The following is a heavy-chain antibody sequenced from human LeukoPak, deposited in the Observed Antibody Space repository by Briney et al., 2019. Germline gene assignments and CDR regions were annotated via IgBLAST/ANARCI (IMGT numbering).Heavy chain of an antibody. CDR3: ARGSSLWFGELFGMDV. Sequence: ASVKVSCKASGYTFTGYYMHWVRQAPGQGLEWMGWINPNSGGTNYAQKFQGRVTMTRDTSISTAYMELSSLRSEDTAVYYCARGSSLWFGELFGMDVWGQGTTVTVSS. D-gene: IGHD3-10*01. J-gene: IGHJ6*02. CDR2: INPNSGGT. V-gene: IGHV1-2*02. CDR1: GYTFTGYY.